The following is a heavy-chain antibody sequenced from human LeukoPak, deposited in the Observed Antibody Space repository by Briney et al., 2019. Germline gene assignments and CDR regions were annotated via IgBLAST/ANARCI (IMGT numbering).Heavy chain of an antibody. D-gene: IGHD6-13*01. CDR2: IWYDGSNK. Sequence: GGSLRLSCAASGFTFSSYGMHWVRQAPGKGLEWVAVIWYDGSNKYYAYSVKGRFTISTDNSKNTLYLQMNSLRAEDTAVYYCARGRNDIAAAGYYFDYWGQGTLVTVSS. V-gene: IGHV3-33*01. CDR1: GFTFSSYG. J-gene: IGHJ4*02. CDR3: ARGRNDIAAAGYYFDY.